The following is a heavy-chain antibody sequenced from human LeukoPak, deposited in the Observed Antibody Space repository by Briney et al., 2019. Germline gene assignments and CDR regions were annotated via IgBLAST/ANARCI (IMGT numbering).Heavy chain of an antibody. CDR2: ISYDGSNK. Sequence: PGGSLRLSCAASGFTFSSYGMHWVRQAPGKGLEWVAVISYDGSNKYYADSVKGRFTISRDNSKNTLYPQVNSLRAEDTAVYYCAKAPEYCSGGSCYPAFDVWGQGTMVTVSS. CDR1: GFTFSSYG. D-gene: IGHD2-15*01. J-gene: IGHJ3*01. CDR3: AKAPEYCSGGSCYPAFDV. V-gene: IGHV3-30*18.